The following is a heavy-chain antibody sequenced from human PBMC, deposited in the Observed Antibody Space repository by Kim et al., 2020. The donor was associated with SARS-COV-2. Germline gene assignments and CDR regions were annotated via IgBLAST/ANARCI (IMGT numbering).Heavy chain of an antibody. D-gene: IGHD6-13*01. J-gene: IGHJ4*02. CDR3: AREPIAAADYYFDY. CDR2: INHSGST. CDR1: GGSCSGYY. V-gene: IGHV4-34*01. Sequence: SETLSLTCAVYGGSCSGYYWSWIRQPPGKGLEWIGEINHSGSTNYNPSLKSRVTISVDTSKNQFSLKLSSVTAADTAVYYCAREPIAAADYYFDYWGQGTLVTVSS.